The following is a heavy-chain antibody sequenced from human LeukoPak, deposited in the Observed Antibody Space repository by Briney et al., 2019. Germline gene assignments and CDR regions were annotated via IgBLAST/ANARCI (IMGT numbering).Heavy chain of an antibody. CDR1: GGSFSGYY. CDR2: INHSGST. Sequence: KPSETLSLTCAVYGGSFSGYYWSWIRQPPGKGLEWIGEINHSGSTNYNPPLKSRVTISVDTSKNQFSLKLSSVTAADTAVYYCEKDSHLDVWGQGTTVTVSS. CDR3: EKDSHLDV. V-gene: IGHV4-34*01. J-gene: IGHJ6*02. D-gene: IGHD2-15*01.